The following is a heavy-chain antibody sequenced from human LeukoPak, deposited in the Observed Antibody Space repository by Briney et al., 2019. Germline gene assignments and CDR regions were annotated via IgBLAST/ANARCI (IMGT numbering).Heavy chain of an antibody. Sequence: GGSLRLSCAASGFTFSSYSMNWVRQAPGKGLEWVSSISSSSSYIYYADSVKGRFTISRDNAKNSLYLQMNSLRAEDAAVYYCARLASLWFGELVDGDNWFDPWGQGTLVTVSS. CDR2: ISSSSSYI. V-gene: IGHV3-21*01. J-gene: IGHJ5*02. CDR1: GFTFSSYS. D-gene: IGHD3-10*01. CDR3: ARLASLWFGELVDGDNWFDP.